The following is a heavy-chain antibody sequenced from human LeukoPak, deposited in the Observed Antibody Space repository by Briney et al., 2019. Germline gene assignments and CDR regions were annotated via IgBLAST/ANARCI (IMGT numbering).Heavy chain of an antibody. CDR3: ARENSPYYYDSSGYFFDY. Sequence: GGSLRLSCAASGFTFSSYWMSWVRQAPGKGLEWVANIKQDGSEKYYVDSVKGRFTISRDNAKNSLYLQMNSLRAEDTAVYYCARENSPYYYDSSGYFFDYWGQGTLVTVSS. D-gene: IGHD3-22*01. V-gene: IGHV3-7*01. J-gene: IGHJ4*02. CDR2: IKQDGSEK. CDR1: GFTFSSYW.